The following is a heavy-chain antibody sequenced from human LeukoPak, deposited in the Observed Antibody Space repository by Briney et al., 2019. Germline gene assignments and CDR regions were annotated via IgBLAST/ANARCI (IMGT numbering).Heavy chain of an antibody. Sequence: GSLRLSCAASGFTFSSYAMSWVRQAPGKGLEWVSAISGSGGNTYYADSVKGRFTISRDNSKNTLYLQMNSLRAEDTAIYYCAKEDGVTMIVVARGMDVWGKGTTVTVSS. D-gene: IGHD3-22*01. J-gene: IGHJ6*03. CDR3: AKEDGVTMIVVARGMDV. CDR2: ISGSGGNT. V-gene: IGHV3-23*01. CDR1: GFTFSSYA.